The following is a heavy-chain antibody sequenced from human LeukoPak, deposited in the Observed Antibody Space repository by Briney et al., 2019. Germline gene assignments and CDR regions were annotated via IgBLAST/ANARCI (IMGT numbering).Heavy chain of an antibody. Sequence: GGSLRLSCAASGFTFSTYSMNWVRQAPGKGLEWVSSISSSGTYIYYADSVKGRFTISRDNAKNSLYPQMNSLRAEDTAVYYCARSGRTRYYLDYFDYWGQGTLVTVSS. CDR1: GFTFSTYS. V-gene: IGHV3-21*01. D-gene: IGHD3/OR15-3a*01. J-gene: IGHJ4*02. CDR2: ISSSGTYI. CDR3: ARSGRTRYYLDYFDY.